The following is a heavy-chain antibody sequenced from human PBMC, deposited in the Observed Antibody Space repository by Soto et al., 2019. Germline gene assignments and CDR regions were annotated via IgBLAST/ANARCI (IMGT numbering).Heavy chain of an antibody. CDR2: IHPNSGGT. J-gene: IGHJ6*02. CDR1: GYTFSVYH. CDR3: AKELQRCMDV. D-gene: IGHD4-4*01. Sequence: ASVKVSCRASGYTFSVYHMHWVRQAPGQGLEWMGWIHPNSGGTNYAQRFEGRATMTRDTSINTAYMELSRLTSDDTAVYYCAKELQRCMDVGGQGTTVTVSS. V-gene: IGHV1-2*02.